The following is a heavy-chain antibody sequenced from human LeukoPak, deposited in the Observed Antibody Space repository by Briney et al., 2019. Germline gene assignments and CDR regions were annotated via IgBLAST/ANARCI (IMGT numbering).Heavy chain of an antibody. Sequence: SETLSLTCTVSGGSISSYYWSWIRQPPGKGLEWIGYIYYSGSTNYNPSLKSRVTISVDTSKNQFSLKLSSVTAADTAVYYCARDNYNAFDIWGQGTMVTVSS. D-gene: IGHD4-11*01. V-gene: IGHV4-59*01. CDR2: IYYSGST. CDR1: GGSISSYY. CDR3: ARDNYNAFDI. J-gene: IGHJ3*02.